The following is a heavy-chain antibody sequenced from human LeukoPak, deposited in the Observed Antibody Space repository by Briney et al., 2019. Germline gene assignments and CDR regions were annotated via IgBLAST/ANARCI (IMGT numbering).Heavy chain of an antibody. J-gene: IGHJ4*02. CDR1: EFTFTSYT. Sequence: GGSPRLSCAPSEFTFTSYTMSCVCQALGKGRGWVSPISRSGGSTYYADSVKGRFTISRDNSKNKLYLQMHSLRAEDTAVYYCAKPRDPIAATFDYWGQGTLVTVSP. CDR3: AKPRDPIAATFDY. CDR2: ISRSGGST. V-gene: IGHV3-23*01. D-gene: IGHD6-13*01.